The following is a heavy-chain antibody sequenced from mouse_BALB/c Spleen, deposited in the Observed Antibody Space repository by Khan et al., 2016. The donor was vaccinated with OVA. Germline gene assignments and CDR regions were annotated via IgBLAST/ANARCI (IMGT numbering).Heavy chain of an antibody. Sequence: EVKLEESGAELGRPGSSVKLSCKTSGSTFTSYGIKWVKQRPGQGLEWIGYIYPGNGYTEYNERFQGQAILTSDTSYSTAYMPLSSLTYEDSAMYFCTTADYRYYFDYWGQGTSLTVSS. D-gene: IGHD2-14*01. V-gene: IGHV1S134*01. CDR2: IYPGNGYT. J-gene: IGHJ2*03. CDR3: TTADYRYYFDY. CDR1: GSTFTSYG.